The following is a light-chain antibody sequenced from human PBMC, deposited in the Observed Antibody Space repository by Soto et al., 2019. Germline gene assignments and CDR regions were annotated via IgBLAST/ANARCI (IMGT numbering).Light chain of an antibody. Sequence: EIVMTQSPVTLSVSPGERATLSCRASQSVSRNLAWYQQKPGQAPRLLIYGASTRATGVPARFSGSGSGTELTLTISSLQSEDFAVYYCQRYNNWPPWTFGQGTKVEIK. CDR2: GAS. CDR3: QRYNNWPPWT. J-gene: IGKJ1*01. V-gene: IGKV3-15*01. CDR1: QSVSRN.